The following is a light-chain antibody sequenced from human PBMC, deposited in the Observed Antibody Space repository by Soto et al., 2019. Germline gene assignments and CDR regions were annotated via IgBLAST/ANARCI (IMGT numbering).Light chain of an antibody. CDR3: QQYNSYSRT. Sequence: DIQMTQSPSTLSASVGDRVTITCRASQSISSWLAWYQQKPGKAPKLLIYDASSLESGVPSRVSGSGSGTEFTLTISSLQTDDFATYYCQQYNSYSRTFGQGPKVEIK. CDR1: QSISSW. CDR2: DAS. V-gene: IGKV1-5*01. J-gene: IGKJ1*01.